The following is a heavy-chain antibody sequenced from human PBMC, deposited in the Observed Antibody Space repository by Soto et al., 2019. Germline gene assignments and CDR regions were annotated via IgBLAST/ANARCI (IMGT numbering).Heavy chain of an antibody. Sequence: SETLSLTCTVSGGSVSSGSYYWSWIRQPPGKGLEWIGDINHSGSTNYNPSLKSRVTISVDTSKNQFSLKLSSVTAADTAVYYCARGPPIVLMVYALLFDYWGQGTLVTVSS. D-gene: IGHD2-8*01. CDR3: ARGPPIVLMVYALLFDY. J-gene: IGHJ4*02. CDR1: GGSVSSGSYY. CDR2: INHSGST. V-gene: IGHV4-61*01.